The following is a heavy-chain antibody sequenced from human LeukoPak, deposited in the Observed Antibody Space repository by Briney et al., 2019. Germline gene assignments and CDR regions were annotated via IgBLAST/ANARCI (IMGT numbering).Heavy chain of an antibody. J-gene: IGHJ4*02. CDR1: GFSFSDYS. V-gene: IGHV3-30-3*01. CDR3: GRVHIVSYYCCSDY. Sequence: HPGGSLRLSCAASGFSFSDYSFHWVRQAPGKGLEWVALILYDGSYKYYADSVKGRFTFSRDNSKNTIYLQMNSLRPEDSAVYYCGRVHIVSYYCCSDYWGLGTLVTVSS. CDR2: ILYDGSYK. D-gene: IGHD1-26*01.